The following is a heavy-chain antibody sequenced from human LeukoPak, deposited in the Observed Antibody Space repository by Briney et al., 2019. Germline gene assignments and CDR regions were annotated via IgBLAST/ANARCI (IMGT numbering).Heavy chain of an antibody. V-gene: IGHV3-21*01. Sequence: PGGSLRLSCAASGFIFSSYSMNWVRQAPGKGLEWVSSISTSSSYIYYADSVKGRFTISRDNAKNSLYLQMNSLRAEDTAVYYCARDRNSGYSGYAFDCWGQGTLVTVSS. CDR2: ISTSSSYI. D-gene: IGHD5-12*01. J-gene: IGHJ4*02. CDR3: ARDRNSGYSGYAFDC. CDR1: GFIFSSYS.